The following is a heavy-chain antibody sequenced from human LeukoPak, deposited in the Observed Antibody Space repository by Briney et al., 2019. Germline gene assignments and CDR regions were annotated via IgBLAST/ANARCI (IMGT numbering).Heavy chain of an antibody. CDR1: GFAFSNAW. V-gene: IGHV3-15*01. D-gene: IGHD1-1*01. CDR3: SSYNDRDAFAI. J-gene: IGHJ3*02. CDR2: IKNKAHGVTT. Sequence: KPGGSLRLSCAASGFAFSNAWMSWVRQAPGKGLEWVGLIKNKAHGVTTDYAAPVKGRFTISRDDSKNTLYLQMNSLKTEDTAVYYCSSYNDRDAFAIWGQGTMVTVSS.